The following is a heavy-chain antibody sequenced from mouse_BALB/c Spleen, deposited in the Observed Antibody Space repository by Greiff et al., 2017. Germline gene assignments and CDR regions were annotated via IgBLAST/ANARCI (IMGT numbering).Heavy chain of an antibody. Sequence: QVQLQQSGAELAKPGASVKMSCKASGYTFTSYWMHWVKQRPGQGLEWIGYINPSTGYTEYNQKFKDKATLTADKSSSTAYMQLGSLTSEDSAVYDCAYGPHGDYWGQGTTLTVSS. D-gene: IGHD2-10*02. J-gene: IGHJ2*01. V-gene: IGHV1-7*01. CDR3: AYGPHGDY. CDR1: GYTFTSYW. CDR2: INPSTGYT.